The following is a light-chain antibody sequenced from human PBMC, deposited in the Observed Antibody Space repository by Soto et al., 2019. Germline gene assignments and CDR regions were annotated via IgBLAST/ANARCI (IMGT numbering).Light chain of an antibody. CDR1: QSGSSSY. V-gene: IGKV3-20*01. CDR3: QQYGSSPYT. CDR2: GAS. Sequence: EIVLTQSPGTLSLSPGERGTLSCRASQSGSSSYLAWYQQKPGQAPRLLIYGASSRATGIPDRFSGSGSGTDFTLTISRLEPEDFAVYYCQQYGSSPYTFGQGTKLEIK. J-gene: IGKJ2*01.